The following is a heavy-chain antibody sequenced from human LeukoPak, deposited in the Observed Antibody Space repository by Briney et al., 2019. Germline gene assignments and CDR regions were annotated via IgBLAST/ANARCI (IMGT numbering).Heavy chain of an antibody. J-gene: IGHJ4*02. CDR1: GGSISSYY. D-gene: IGHD3-3*01. Sequence: SETLSLTCTVSGGSISSYYWSWIRQPPGKGLEWIGYIYYSGSTNYNPSLKSRVTISVDTSKNQFSLKLSSVTAADTAVYYCARGVGYYDFWSGYSKYYFDYWGQGTLVTVSS. V-gene: IGHV4-59*12. CDR3: ARGVGYYDFWSGYSKYYFDY. CDR2: IYYSGST.